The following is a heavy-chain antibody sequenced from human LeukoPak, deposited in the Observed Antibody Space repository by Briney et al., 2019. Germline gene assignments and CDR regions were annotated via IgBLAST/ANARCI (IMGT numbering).Heavy chain of an antibody. J-gene: IGHJ4*02. CDR1: GYTFSACY. Sequence: ASVKVSCKASGYTFSACYMHWVRQAPGQGLEWMGWMNPNNGGTNYAQTFQGRVTMTRDTSINTAYMELRSLRSDDTAVYYCARDVDTATDQINDYWGQGTLVTVSS. D-gene: IGHD5-18*01. V-gene: IGHV1-2*02. CDR3: ARDVDTATDQINDY. CDR2: MNPNNGGT.